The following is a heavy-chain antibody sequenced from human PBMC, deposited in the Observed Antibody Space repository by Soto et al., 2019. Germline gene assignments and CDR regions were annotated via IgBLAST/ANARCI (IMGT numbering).Heavy chain of an antibody. V-gene: IGHV3-23*01. J-gene: IGHJ4*02. CDR2: ISGSGGST. CDR1: GFAFSSYA. CDR3: APRPGIAAAGTSF. Sequence: GGSLRLSCAASGFAFSSYAMSWVRQAPGKGLEWVSAISGSGGSTYYADSVKGRFTISRDSSKNTLYLQMNSLRAEDKAVYYCAPRPGIAAAGTSFWGQGTLVTVSS. D-gene: IGHD6-13*01.